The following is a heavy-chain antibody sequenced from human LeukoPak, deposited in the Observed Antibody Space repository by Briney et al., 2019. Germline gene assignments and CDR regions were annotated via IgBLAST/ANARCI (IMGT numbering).Heavy chain of an antibody. CDR2: INPNSGGT. Sequence: ASVKVSCKASGYTFTGYYMHWVRQAPGQGLEWMGWINPNSGGTNYAQKFQGRVTMTRDTSISTAHMELSRLRSDDTAVYYCARDAGWVVVPAAIHTSGFDYWGQGTLVTVSS. D-gene: IGHD2-2*01. CDR1: GYTFTGYY. J-gene: IGHJ4*02. CDR3: ARDAGWVVVPAAIHTSGFDY. V-gene: IGHV1-2*02.